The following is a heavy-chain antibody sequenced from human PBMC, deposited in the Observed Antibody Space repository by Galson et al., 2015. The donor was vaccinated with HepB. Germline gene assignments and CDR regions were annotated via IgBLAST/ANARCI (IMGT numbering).Heavy chain of an antibody. Sequence: SLRLSCAASGFTFSSYAMSWVRQAPGKGLEWVSGISGSGGSIYYADSVRGRFTISRDNSKNTSYLQMNSLRVEDTAIYYCARGGESFDYWGQGTLVTVSS. D-gene: IGHD3-16*01. CDR2: ISGSGGSI. CDR3: ARGGESFDY. CDR1: GFTFSSYA. J-gene: IGHJ4*02. V-gene: IGHV3-23*01.